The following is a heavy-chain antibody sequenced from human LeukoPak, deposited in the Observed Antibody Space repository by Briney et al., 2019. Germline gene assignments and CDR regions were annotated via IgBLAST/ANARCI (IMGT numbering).Heavy chain of an antibody. V-gene: IGHV1-69*05. D-gene: IGHD2-15*01. CDR3: ARDQSDGYCSGGSCRNWFDP. CDR1: GGTFSSYA. J-gene: IGHJ5*02. CDR2: IIPIFGTA. Sequence: ASVKVSCKASGGTFSSYAISWVRQAPGQGLEWMGGIIPIFGTANYAQKFQGRVTITTDESTSTAYMELSSLRSEDTVVYYCARDQSDGYCSGGSCRNWFDPWGQGTLVTVSS.